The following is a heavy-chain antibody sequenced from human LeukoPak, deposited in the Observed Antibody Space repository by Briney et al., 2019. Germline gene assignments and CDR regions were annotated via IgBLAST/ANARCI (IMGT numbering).Heavy chain of an antibody. V-gene: IGHV3-23*01. D-gene: IGHD3-10*01. Sequence: GGSLRLSCAASGFTFSSYWMSWVRQAPGKGLEWVSAISGSGGSTYYADSVKGRFTISRDNSKNTLYLQMNSLRAEDTAVYYCAKGGRGVINYYYYYMDVWGKGTTVTISS. CDR1: GFTFSSYW. CDR2: ISGSGGST. CDR3: AKGGRGVINYYYYYMDV. J-gene: IGHJ6*03.